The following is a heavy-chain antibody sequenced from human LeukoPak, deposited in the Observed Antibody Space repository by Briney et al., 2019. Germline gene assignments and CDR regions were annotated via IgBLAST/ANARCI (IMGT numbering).Heavy chain of an antibody. CDR2: IYSGGST. D-gene: IGHD3-22*01. J-gene: IGHJ4*02. V-gene: IGHV3-53*01. CDR3: ARGGPGTREYYYDSSGFPFDY. Sequence: GGSLRLSCAASGFTFSSYAMSWVRQAPGKGLEWVSVIYSGGSTYYADSVKGRFTISRDNSKNTLYLQMNSLRAEDTAVYYCARGGPGTREYYYDSSGFPFDYWGQGTLVTVSS. CDR1: GFTFSSYA.